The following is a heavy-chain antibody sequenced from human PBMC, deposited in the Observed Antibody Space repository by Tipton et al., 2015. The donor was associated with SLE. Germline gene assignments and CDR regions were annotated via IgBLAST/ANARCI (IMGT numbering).Heavy chain of an antibody. D-gene: IGHD1-20*01. CDR2: IYYSGST. J-gene: IGHJ4*02. CDR3: ARGSITGTSGY. V-gene: IGHV4-39*07. CDR1: GGSISSSSYY. Sequence: TLSLTCTVSGGSISSSSYYWGWIRQPPGKGLEWIGSIYYSGSTYYNPSLESRVTISVDTSKNQFSLKLSSVTAADTAVYYCARGSITGTSGYWGQGTLVTVSS.